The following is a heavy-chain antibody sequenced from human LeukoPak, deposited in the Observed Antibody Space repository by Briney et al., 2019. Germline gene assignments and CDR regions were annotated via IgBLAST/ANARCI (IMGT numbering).Heavy chain of an antibody. CDR1: DDSITMYY. CDR3: ARHGTPLRYGSGNYYKGAPFDY. CDR2: INHSGST. V-gene: IGHV4-34*01. Sequence: SETLSLTCSVSDDSITMYYWSWIRQPPGKGLEWIGEINHSGSTNYNPSLKSRVTISVDTSKNQFSLKLSSVTAADTAVYYCARHGTPLRYGSGNYYKGAPFDYWGQGTLVTVSS. J-gene: IGHJ4*02. D-gene: IGHD3-10*01.